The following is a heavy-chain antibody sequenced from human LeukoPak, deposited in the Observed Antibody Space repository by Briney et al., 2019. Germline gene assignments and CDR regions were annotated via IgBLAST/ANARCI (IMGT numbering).Heavy chain of an antibody. J-gene: IGHJ5*02. Sequence: GGSLRLSCAVSGFTFSSYDMNWVRQAPGKGLEWVAFIRYDGSRKYYADSVKGRFTISRDNSKNTLYLQMNSLRAEDTAVYYCAKDKFGELLRGWFDPWGQGTLVTVSS. V-gene: IGHV3-30*02. D-gene: IGHD3-10*01. CDR1: GFTFSSYD. CDR3: AKDKFGELLRGWFDP. CDR2: IRYDGSRK.